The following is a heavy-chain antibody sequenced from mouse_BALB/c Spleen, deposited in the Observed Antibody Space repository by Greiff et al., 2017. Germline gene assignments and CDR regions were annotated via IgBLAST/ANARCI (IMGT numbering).Heavy chain of an antibody. V-gene: IGHV2-6-5*01. Sequence: VKLVESGPGLVAPSQSLSITCTVSGFSLTDYGVSWIRQPPGKGLEWLGVIWGGGSTYYNSALKSRLSISKDNSKSQVFLKMNSRQTDDTAMYYCAKQGGYDVVWAMDYWGQGTSVTVSS. D-gene: IGHD2-14*01. CDR1: GFSLTDYG. CDR2: IWGGGST. J-gene: IGHJ4*01. CDR3: AKQGGYDVVWAMDY.